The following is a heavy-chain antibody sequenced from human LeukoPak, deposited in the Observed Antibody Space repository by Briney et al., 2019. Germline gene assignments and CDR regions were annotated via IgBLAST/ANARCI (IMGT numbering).Heavy chain of an antibody. D-gene: IGHD3-9*01. J-gene: IGHJ4*02. Sequence: SETLSLTCTVSGGSISSGDYYWSWIRQPPGKGLEWIGYIYYSGSTYYNPSLKSRVTISVDTSKNQFSLKLSSVTAADTAVYYCARDPYYDILTGPDYWGQGTLVTVSS. CDR1: GGSISSGDYY. CDR2: IYYSGST. V-gene: IGHV4-30-4*01. CDR3: ARDPYYDILTGPDY.